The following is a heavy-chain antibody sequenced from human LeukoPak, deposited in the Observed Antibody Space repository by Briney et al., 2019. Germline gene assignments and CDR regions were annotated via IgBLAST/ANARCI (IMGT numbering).Heavy chain of an antibody. CDR1: GFTFSSYA. CDR2: ISGSGGST. CDR3: AKGLIVFLEWLAYMDV. Sequence: PGGSLRLSCAASGFTFSSYAMSWVRQAPGKGLEWVSAISGSGGSTYYADSVKGRFTISRDNSKNTLYLQMNSLRAEDTAVYYCAKGLIVFLEWLAYMDVWGKGTTVTVSS. D-gene: IGHD3-3*01. J-gene: IGHJ6*03. V-gene: IGHV3-23*01.